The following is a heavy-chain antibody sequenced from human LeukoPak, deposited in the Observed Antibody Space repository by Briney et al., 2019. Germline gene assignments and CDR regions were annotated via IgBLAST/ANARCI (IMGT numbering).Heavy chain of an antibody. V-gene: IGHV4-59*08. D-gene: IGHD3-22*01. Sequence: SETLSLTCTVSGGSVSSYYWSWIRQPPGKGLEWIGYIHYSGSTNYNPSLKSRVTISVDTSKNQFSLKLSSVTAADTAVYYCARLVESAYYDSTTTWGQGTMVTVSS. CDR2: IHYSGST. CDR3: ARLVESAYYDSTTT. J-gene: IGHJ3*01. CDR1: GGSVSSYY.